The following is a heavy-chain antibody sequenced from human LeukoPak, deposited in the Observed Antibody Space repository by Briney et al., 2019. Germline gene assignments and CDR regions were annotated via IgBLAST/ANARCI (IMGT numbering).Heavy chain of an antibody. J-gene: IGHJ4*02. V-gene: IGHV3-30*04. D-gene: IGHD5-18*01. CDR1: GFTFSSYA. CDR2: ISYDGSNK. Sequence: GRSLRLSCAASGFTFSSYAMHWVRQAPGKGLEWVAVISYDGSNKYYADSVKGRFTISRDNSKNTLYLQMNSLRAEDTAVYYCANTAMVWGQGTLVTVSS. CDR3: ANTAMV.